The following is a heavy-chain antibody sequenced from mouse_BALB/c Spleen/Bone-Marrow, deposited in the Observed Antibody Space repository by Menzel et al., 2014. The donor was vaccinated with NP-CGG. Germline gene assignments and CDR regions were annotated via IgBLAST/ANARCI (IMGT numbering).Heavy chain of an antibody. CDR2: INPGSGGT. CDR1: GYAFTNYL. D-gene: IGHD2-14*01. CDR3: ARGDYRYDGFAY. V-gene: IGHV1-54*01. J-gene: IGHJ3*01. Sequence: VQLQQSGAELVRPGTSVKVSCKASGYAFTNYLIEWVKQRPGQGLEWVGVINPGSGGTNYNEKFKGKATLTADKSSSTAYMQLSSLTSDDSEVYFCARGDYRYDGFAYWGQGTLVTVSA.